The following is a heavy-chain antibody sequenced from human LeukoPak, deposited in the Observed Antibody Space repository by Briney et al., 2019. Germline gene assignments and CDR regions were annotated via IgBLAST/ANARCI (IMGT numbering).Heavy chain of an antibody. CDR1: AXXFXXXN. CDR2: XXGXXTYX. J-gene: IGHJ5*02. V-gene: IGHV3-21*06. CDR3: TRDRTYFFDNSGPPPFDP. Sequence: GGSLRLSCAAXAXXFXXXNXXXXXXAXGXXLXXVXXXXGXXTYXYYADSVKGRFTISRDNAKNSLYLQMNNLRADDTAVYYCTRDRTYFFDNSGPPPFDPWGQGTLVTVSS. D-gene: IGHD3-22*01.